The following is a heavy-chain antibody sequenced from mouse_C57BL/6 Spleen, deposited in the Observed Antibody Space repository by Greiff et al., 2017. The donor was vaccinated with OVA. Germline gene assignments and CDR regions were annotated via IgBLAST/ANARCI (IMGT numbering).Heavy chain of an antibody. V-gene: IGHV5-16*01. J-gene: IGHJ3*01. CDR1: GFTFSDYY. CDR2: INYDGSST. Sequence: EVQLVESEGGLVQPGSSMTLSCTASGFTFSDYYMAWVRQVPEKGLEWVANINYDGSSTYYLDSLKSRFIISRDNAKNILYLQMSSLKSEYTATYYCASFYYDYLAYWGQGTLVTVSA. CDR3: ASFYYDYLAY. D-gene: IGHD2-4*01.